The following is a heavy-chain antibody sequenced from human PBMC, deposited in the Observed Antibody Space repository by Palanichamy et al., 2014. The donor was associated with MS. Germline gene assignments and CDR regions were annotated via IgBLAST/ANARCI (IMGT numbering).Heavy chain of an antibody. D-gene: IGHD4-17*01. Sequence: QVQLVQSGAEVKKPGSSVKVSCKASGGTFSSYAISWVRQAPGQGLEWMGRIIPILGIANYAQKFQGRVTITADKSTSTAYMELSSLRSEDTAVYYCARDSLRILMRGPWGQGTLVTVSS. CDR2: IIPILGIA. J-gene: IGHJ5*02. V-gene: IGHV1-69*04. CDR1: GGTFSSYA. CDR3: ARDSLRILMRGP.